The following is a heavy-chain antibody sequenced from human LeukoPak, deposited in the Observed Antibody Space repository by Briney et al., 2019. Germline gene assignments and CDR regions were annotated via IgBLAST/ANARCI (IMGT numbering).Heavy chain of an antibody. CDR1: GFTFSSYA. V-gene: IGHV3-48*04. Sequence: GGSLRLSCAASGFTFSSYAMNWVRQAPGKGLEWVSYISSSSSTIYYADSVKGRFTISRDNAKNSLYLQMNSLRAEDTAVYYCARDHGNFDYWGQGTLVTASS. CDR2: ISSSSSTI. CDR3: ARDHGNFDY. J-gene: IGHJ4*02. D-gene: IGHD1-26*01.